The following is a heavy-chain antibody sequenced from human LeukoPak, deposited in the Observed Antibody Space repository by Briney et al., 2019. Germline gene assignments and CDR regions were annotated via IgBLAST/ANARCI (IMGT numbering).Heavy chain of an antibody. CDR2: LYYGVST. CDR1: GFTVSGDY. Sequence: GGSLRLSCVVSGFTVSGDYISWFRQAPGKGLEWVSVLYYGVSTFYKDSVKGRFTTSGDNFNNTVYLQMNSLRAEDTAVYYCAIIAAAGTESSMFDYWGQGTLVTVSS. J-gene: IGHJ4*02. D-gene: IGHD6-13*01. V-gene: IGHV3-66*01. CDR3: AIIAAAGTESSMFDY.